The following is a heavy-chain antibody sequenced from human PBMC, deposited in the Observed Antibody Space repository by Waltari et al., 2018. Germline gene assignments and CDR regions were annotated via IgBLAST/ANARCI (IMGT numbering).Heavy chain of an antibody. CDR2: INPNSGGT. CDR3: ARVNGGGYFFGGTYYDESNWFDP. V-gene: IGHV1-2*06. J-gene: IGHJ5*02. D-gene: IGHD2-15*01. CDR1: GYTFTGYY. Sequence: QVQLVQSGAEVKKPGASVKVSCKASGYTFTGYYIYWVRQAPGQGLEWMGRINPNSGGTNYAQKFQGRITLTRDTSISTAYMELSSLTSDDTAMDYCARVNGGGYFFGGTYYDESNWFDPWGQGTLVTVSS.